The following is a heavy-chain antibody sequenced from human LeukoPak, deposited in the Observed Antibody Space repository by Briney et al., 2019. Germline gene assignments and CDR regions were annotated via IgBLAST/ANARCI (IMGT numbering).Heavy chain of an antibody. V-gene: IGHV4-39*01. CDR3: AKSGGYGLIDY. CDR1: GVSISTSRYY. D-gene: IGHD6-25*01. Sequence: SETLSLTCTVSGVSISTSRYYWGWIRQPPGKGLEWIGNIYYTGPTYYNASLESRVTISLDTSKNQFFLKLNSVTAADTAMYYCAKSGGYGLIDYLGQGTLVTVSS. J-gene: IGHJ4*02. CDR2: IYYTGPT.